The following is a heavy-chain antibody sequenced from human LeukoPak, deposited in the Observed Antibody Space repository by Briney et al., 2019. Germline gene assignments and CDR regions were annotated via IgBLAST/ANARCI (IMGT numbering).Heavy chain of an antibody. CDR2: INHSGST. Sequence: PSETLSLTCAVYGGSFSGYYWSWIRQPPGKGLEWIGEINHSGSTNYNPSLKSRVTISVDTSKNQFSLKLSSVTAADTPVYYCASGSDGAHLIDYWGQGTLVTVSS. V-gene: IGHV4-34*01. D-gene: IGHD4-17*01. CDR3: ASGSDGAHLIDY. J-gene: IGHJ4*02. CDR1: GGSFSGYY.